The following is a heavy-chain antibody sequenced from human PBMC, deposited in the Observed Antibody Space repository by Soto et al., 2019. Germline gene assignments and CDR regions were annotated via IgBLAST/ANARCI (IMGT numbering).Heavy chain of an antibody. CDR2: INAGYGNT. Sequence: QVHLVQSGAEVRKPGASVKVSCKASGYTFSSYAMHWVRQAPGQRLEWMGWINAGYGNTKSSQKFQARVTIPRDTSASTAYMELTSLRSEDTAVYYCARVTGDGPFDFWGQGTLVTVSS. J-gene: IGHJ4*02. CDR3: ARVTGDGPFDF. V-gene: IGHV1-3*01. CDR1: GYTFSSYA. D-gene: IGHD7-27*01.